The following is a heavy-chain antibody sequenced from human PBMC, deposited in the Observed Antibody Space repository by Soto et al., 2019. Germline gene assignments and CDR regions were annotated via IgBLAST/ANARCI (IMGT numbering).Heavy chain of an antibody. D-gene: IGHD6-19*01. CDR2: IYYSGST. CDR1: GGSISSYY. CDR3: ARSAGGQWASAVPWILDY. Sequence: QVQLQESGPGLVKPSETLSLTCTVSGGSISSYYWSWIRQPPGKGLEWIGYIYYSGSTNYNPSLKSRVTISVDTSKNQFSLKLSSVTAADTAVYYCARSAGGQWASAVPWILDYWGQGTLVTVSS. V-gene: IGHV4-59*01. J-gene: IGHJ4*02.